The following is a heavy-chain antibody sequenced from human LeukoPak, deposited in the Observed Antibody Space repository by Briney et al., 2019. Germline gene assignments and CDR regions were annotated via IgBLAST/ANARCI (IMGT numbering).Heavy chain of an antibody. V-gene: IGHV3-9*01. Sequence: GRSLRLSCAASGFTFGDYAMHWVRQAPGKGLEWVSGISWNSGSIGYADSVKGRFTISRDNAKNSLYLQMNSLRAEDTALYYCAKFGSGYDYGGFDYWGQGTLVTVSS. CDR3: AKFGSGYDYGGFDY. CDR2: ISWNSGSI. D-gene: IGHD5-12*01. J-gene: IGHJ4*02. CDR1: GFTFGDYA.